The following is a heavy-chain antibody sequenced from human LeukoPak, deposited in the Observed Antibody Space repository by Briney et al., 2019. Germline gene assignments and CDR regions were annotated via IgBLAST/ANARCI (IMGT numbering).Heavy chain of an antibody. J-gene: IGHJ6*02. CDR2: INHSGST. CDR3: ARGRFRDYVWGSYRPPGYYYGMDV. Sequence: SETLSLTCAVYGGSFSGYYWSWIRQPPGKGLEWIGEINHSGSTNYNPSLKSRVTISVDTSKNQFSPKLSSVTAADTAVYYCARGRFRDYVWGSYRPPGYYYGMDVWGQGTTVTVSS. D-gene: IGHD3-16*02. CDR1: GGSFSGYY. V-gene: IGHV4-34*01.